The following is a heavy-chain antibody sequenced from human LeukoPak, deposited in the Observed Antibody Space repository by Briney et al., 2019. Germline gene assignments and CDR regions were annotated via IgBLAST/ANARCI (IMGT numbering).Heavy chain of an antibody. Sequence: SETLSLTCTVSGGSISSSSYYWGWIRQPPGKGLEWIGSIYYSGSTYYNPSLKSRVTVSLDASNNQFSLRLSSVTAADTALYYCARHSRLIVGTTCAFDTWGQGTTVTVPS. CDR1: GGSISSSSYY. D-gene: IGHD1-26*01. CDR3: ARHSRLIVGTTCAFDT. V-gene: IGHV4-39*01. J-gene: IGHJ3*02. CDR2: IYYSGST.